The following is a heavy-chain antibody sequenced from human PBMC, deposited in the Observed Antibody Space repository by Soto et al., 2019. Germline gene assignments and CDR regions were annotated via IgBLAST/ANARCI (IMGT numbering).Heavy chain of an antibody. CDR3: AWAAATQIDY. Sequence: VSFKSSVGTFSSYGISWLRQAPGQGLEWMGGIIPIFGTANYAQKFQGRVTITADESTRTAYMELSSLRYEDTAVYYCAWAAATQIDYWGQGTLVTVYS. V-gene: IGHV1-69*01. J-gene: IGHJ4*02. CDR2: IIPIFGTA. CDR1: VGTFSSYG. D-gene: IGHD6-13*01.